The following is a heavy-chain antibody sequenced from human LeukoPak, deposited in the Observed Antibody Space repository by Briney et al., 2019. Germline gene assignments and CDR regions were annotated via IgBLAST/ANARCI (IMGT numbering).Heavy chain of an antibody. Sequence: SGGSLRLSCAASGFTFSNSGMHWVRQAPGKGLEWVAVIWYDGSNEYYADAVKDRFIISRDNSKNTVRLQMNSLRVEDTSVYYCAREISTFVNAFDLWGQGTLVAVSS. CDR3: AREISTFVNAFDL. V-gene: IGHV3-33*01. CDR2: IWYDGSNE. D-gene: IGHD3-16*01. CDR1: GFTFSNSG. J-gene: IGHJ3*01.